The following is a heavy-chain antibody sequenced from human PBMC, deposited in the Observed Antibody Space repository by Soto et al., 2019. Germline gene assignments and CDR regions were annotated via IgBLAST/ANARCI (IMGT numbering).Heavy chain of an antibody. D-gene: IGHD6-19*01. CDR1: GYTFTSYY. J-gene: IGHJ3*02. CDR3: ARAVAVSDAFDI. CDR2: INANNGST. Sequence: ASVKVSCNASGYTFTSYYMHWVRQAPGQGLEWMGIINANNGSTSYAQKLQGRVTMTTDTSTSTAYMELRSLRSDDTAVYYCARAVAVSDAFDIWGQGTMVTVSS. V-gene: IGHV1-46*01.